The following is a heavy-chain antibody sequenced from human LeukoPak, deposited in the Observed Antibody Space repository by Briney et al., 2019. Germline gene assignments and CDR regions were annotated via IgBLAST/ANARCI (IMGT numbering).Heavy chain of an antibody. CDR2: IYYSGST. V-gene: IGHV4-59*01. Sequence: SETLSLTCTVSGGSISSYYWSWIRQPPGKGLEWIGYIYYSGSTNYNPSPKSRVTISVDTSKNQFSLKLSSVTAADTAVYYCAASYHDFWSGSIDYWGQGTLVTVSS. D-gene: IGHD3-3*01. CDR1: GGSISSYY. CDR3: AASYHDFWSGSIDY. J-gene: IGHJ4*02.